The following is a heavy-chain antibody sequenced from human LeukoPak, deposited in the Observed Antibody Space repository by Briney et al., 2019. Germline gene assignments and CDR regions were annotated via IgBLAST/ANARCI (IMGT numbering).Heavy chain of an antibody. CDR2: MNPNSGNT. Sequence: ASVKVSCKASGYTFTSYDINWVRQATGQGLEWMGWMNPNSGNTGYAQKFQGRVTMSRNTSISTAYMELSSLRSEDTAVYYCARGGLERPSDWFDPWGQGTLVTVSS. CDR1: GYTFTSYD. D-gene: IGHD1-1*01. V-gene: IGHV1-8*01. CDR3: ARGGLERPSDWFDP. J-gene: IGHJ5*02.